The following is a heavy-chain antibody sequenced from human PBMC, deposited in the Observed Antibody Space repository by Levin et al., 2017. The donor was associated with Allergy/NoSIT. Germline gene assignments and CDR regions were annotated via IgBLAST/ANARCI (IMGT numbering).Heavy chain of an antibody. CDR2: IYLSGST. CDR1: GGSISSGGYS. Sequence: KPSETLSLTCAVSGGSISSGGYSWSWIRQPPGKGLEWIGNIYLSGSTNDNPSLKSRVTMSVDRSKNQFSLKLSYVTAADTAVYYCARVAGYSYGYYFDYWGPGTLVTVSS. J-gene: IGHJ4*02. CDR3: ARVAGYSYGYYFDY. V-gene: IGHV4-30-2*01. D-gene: IGHD5-18*01.